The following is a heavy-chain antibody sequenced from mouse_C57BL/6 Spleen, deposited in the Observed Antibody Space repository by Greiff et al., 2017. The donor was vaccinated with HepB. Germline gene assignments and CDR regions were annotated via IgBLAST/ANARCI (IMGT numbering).Heavy chain of an antibody. CDR1: GYSITSGYY. V-gene: IGHV3-6*01. D-gene: IGHD1-1*01. Sequence: EVKLVESGPGLVKPSQSLSLTCSVTGYSITSGYYWNWIRQFPGNKLEWMGYISYDGSNNYNPSLKNRISITRDTSKNQFFLKLNSVTTEDTATYYCARGDYYGSSYYFDYWGQGTTLTVSS. CDR2: ISYDGSN. J-gene: IGHJ2*01. CDR3: ARGDYYGSSYYFDY.